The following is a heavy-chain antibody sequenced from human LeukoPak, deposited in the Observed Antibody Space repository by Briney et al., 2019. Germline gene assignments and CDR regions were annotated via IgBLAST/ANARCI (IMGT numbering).Heavy chain of an antibody. D-gene: IGHD2-15*01. J-gene: IGHJ2*01. Sequence: PSETLSLTCAVYGGSFSGYYWSWIRQPPGKGLEWIGEINHSGSTNYNPSLKSRVTISVDTSKNQFSLKLSSVTAADTAVYYCARALTHGWFRNWYFDLWGRGTLVTVSS. CDR2: INHSGST. V-gene: IGHV4-34*01. CDR1: GGSFSGYY. CDR3: ARALTHGWFRNWYFDL.